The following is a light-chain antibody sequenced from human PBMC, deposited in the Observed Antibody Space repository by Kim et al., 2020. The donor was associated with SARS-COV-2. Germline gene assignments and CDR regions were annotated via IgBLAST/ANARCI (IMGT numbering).Light chain of an antibody. J-gene: IGKJ4*01. Sequence: EIVMTQSPATLSVSPGERATLSCRASQGVRSSLAWYQQRPGQAPRLLIYGAYGASTRATGIPARFSGSGSGTDFTLTISSRQSEDFAVYYCQQYSVWPLTFGGGTKVDIK. CDR2: GAS. V-gene: IGKV3-15*01. CDR1: QGVRSS. CDR3: QQYSVWPLT.